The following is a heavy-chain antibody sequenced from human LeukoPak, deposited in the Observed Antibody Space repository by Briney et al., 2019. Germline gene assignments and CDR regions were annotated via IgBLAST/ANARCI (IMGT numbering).Heavy chain of an antibody. D-gene: IGHD3-16*01. CDR3: ARRNSYGYDS. J-gene: IGHJ5*01. V-gene: IGHV4-39*01. CDR1: GGSISSSSYY. Sequence: SETLSLTCTVSGGSISSSSYYWGWIRQPPGKGLEWIGSIYYSGSTYYNPSLKSRVTISVDTSKNQFSLKLSSVTAADTAVYYCARRNSYGYDSWGQGTLVTVSS. CDR2: IYYSGST.